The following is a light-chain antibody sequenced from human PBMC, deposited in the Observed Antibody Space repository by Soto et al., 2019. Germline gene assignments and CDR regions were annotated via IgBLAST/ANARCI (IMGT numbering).Light chain of an antibody. J-gene: IGKJ1*01. Sequence: EIVMTQSPVTLSVSPGERATLSCRASQTVSSNLAWYQHKPGQAPRLLIYGASTRATGFPARFSGSGSGTEFTLTISSLQSEDIAVYYCQQYNTWPRTFGQGTKVEIK. CDR3: QQYNTWPRT. CDR1: QTVSSN. V-gene: IGKV3-15*01. CDR2: GAS.